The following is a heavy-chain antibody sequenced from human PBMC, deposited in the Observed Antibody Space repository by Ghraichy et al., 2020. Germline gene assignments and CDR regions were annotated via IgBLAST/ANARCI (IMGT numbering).Heavy chain of an antibody. CDR3: AGGYSYGYTSYYYYGMDV. D-gene: IGHD5-18*01. Sequence: ASVKVSCKASGYTFTSYGISWVRQAPGQGLEWMGWISAYNGNTNYAQKLQGRVTMTTDTSTSTAYMELRSLRSDDTAVYYCAGGYSYGYTSYYYYGMDVWGQGTTVTVSS. V-gene: IGHV1-18*04. CDR1: GYTFTSYG. J-gene: IGHJ6*02. CDR2: ISAYNGNT.